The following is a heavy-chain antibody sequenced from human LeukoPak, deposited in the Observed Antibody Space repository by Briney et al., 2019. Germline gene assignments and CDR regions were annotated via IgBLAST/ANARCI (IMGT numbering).Heavy chain of an antibody. CDR2: VYYAGIT. V-gene: IGHV4-59*01. CDR3: ARQGYKSGWYPTFDF. Sequence: PSETLSLTCTVSGDSIGTYYWSWIRRPPGKGLEWIGHVYYAGITDYNPSLRSRVTISVDPSRNQLSLKLNSVTAADTAVYYCARQGYKSGWYPTFDFWGPGTQVIVSS. J-gene: IGHJ4*02. D-gene: IGHD6-19*01. CDR1: GDSIGTYY.